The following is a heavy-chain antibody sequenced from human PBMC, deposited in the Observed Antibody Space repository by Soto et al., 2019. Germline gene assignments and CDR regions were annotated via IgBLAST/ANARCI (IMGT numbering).Heavy chain of an antibody. J-gene: IGHJ4*02. D-gene: IGHD3-10*01. V-gene: IGHV4-34*01. CDR3: AQNYYGSGSRGY. CDR2: INHSGST. CDR1: GGSFSGYY. Sequence: QVQLQHWGAGLLKPSETLSLTCAVYGGSFSGYYWSWIRQPPGKGLEWIGEINHSGSTNYNPSLKSRVTISVDTSKNQFSLKLSSVTAADTAVYYCAQNYYGSGSRGYWGQGTLVTVSS.